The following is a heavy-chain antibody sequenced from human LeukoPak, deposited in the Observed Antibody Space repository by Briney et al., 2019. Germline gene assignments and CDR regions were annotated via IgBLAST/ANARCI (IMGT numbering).Heavy chain of an antibody. J-gene: IGHJ4*02. Sequence: ASVKVSCKASGYTFTGYYMHWVRQAPGQGLEWMGWINPNSGGTNYAQKFQGRVTMTRDTSISTAYMELSRLRSDDTAVYYCARTYYYDSSGYYYDFGFDYWGQGTLVTVSS. CDR1: GYTFTGYY. CDR3: ARTYYYDSSGYYYDFGFDY. V-gene: IGHV1-2*02. D-gene: IGHD3-22*01. CDR2: INPNSGGT.